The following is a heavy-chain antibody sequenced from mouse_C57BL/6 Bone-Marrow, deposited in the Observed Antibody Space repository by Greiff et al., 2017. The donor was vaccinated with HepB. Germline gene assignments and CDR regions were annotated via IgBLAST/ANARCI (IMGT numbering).Heavy chain of an antibody. J-gene: IGHJ3*01. CDR1: GYAFTNYL. V-gene: IGHV1-54*01. CDR3: ARRDGSSSFAY. Sequence: QVQLQQSGAELVRPGTSVKVSCKASGYAFTNYLIEWVKQRPGQGLEWIGVINPGSGGTNYNEKFKGKATLTADKSSSTAYMQLSSLTSEDSAVYFCARRDGSSSFAYWGQGTLVTVSA. CDR2: INPGSGGT. D-gene: IGHD1-1*01.